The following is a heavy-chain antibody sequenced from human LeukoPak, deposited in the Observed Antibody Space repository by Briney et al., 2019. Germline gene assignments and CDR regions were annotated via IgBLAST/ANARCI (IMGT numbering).Heavy chain of an antibody. Sequence: GGSLRLSCAASGFTFSSYAMSWVRQAPGKGLEGVSAISGSGGSTYYADSVKGRFTISRDNSKNTLYLQMNSLRAEDTAVYYCAKLHEDIVVVVAADDAFDIWGQGTMVTVSS. J-gene: IGHJ3*02. CDR2: ISGSGGST. CDR1: GFTFSSYA. V-gene: IGHV3-23*01. D-gene: IGHD2-15*01. CDR3: AKLHEDIVVVVAADDAFDI.